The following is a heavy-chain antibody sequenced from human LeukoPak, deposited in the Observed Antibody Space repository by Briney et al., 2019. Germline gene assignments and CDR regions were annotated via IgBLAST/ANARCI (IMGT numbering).Heavy chain of an antibody. CDR2: IYYSGST. Sequence: SETLSLTCTVSGGSISSYYWSWIRQPPGKGLEWIGYIYYSGSTNYNPSLKSRVTISVDTSKNQFSLKLSSVTAADTAVYYCARGENEYSSSSGAFDIWGQGTMVTVSS. CDR1: GGSISSYY. V-gene: IGHV4-59*01. D-gene: IGHD6-6*01. J-gene: IGHJ3*02. CDR3: ARGENEYSSSSGAFDI.